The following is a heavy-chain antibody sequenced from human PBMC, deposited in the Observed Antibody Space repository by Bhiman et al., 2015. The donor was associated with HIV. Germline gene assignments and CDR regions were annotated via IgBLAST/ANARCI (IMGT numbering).Heavy chain of an antibody. V-gene: IGHV3-30-3*01. CDR1: GFTFSNYV. D-gene: IGHD3-16*01. CDR3: ARDQLWGSSFGSYFDY. J-gene: IGHJ4*02. Sequence: QVRLVESGGGVVQPGRSLRLSCTVSGFTFSNYVMHWVRQAPGKGLEWVAVISNDGSNKYYTDSVKGRFTISRDNSTNTLYLQMNSLRAEDTAVYSCARDQLWGSSFGSYFDYWGQGTLVTVSS. CDR2: ISNDGSNK.